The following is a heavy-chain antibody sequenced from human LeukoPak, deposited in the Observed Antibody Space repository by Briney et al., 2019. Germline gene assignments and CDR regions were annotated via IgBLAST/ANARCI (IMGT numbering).Heavy chain of an antibody. V-gene: IGHV4-4*07. CDR2: IYTSGST. CDR3: ARARLAVAGTIFDY. CDR1: GGSISSYY. D-gene: IGHD6-19*01. Sequence: PSKTLSLTCTVSGGSISSYYWSWIRQPAGRGLEWIGRIYTSGSTNYNPSLKSRVTISVDKSKNQFSLKLSSVTAADTAVYYCARARLAVAGTIFDYWGQGTLVTVSS. J-gene: IGHJ4*02.